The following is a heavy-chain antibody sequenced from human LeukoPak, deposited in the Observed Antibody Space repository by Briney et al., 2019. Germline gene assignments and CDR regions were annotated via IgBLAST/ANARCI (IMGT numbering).Heavy chain of an antibody. Sequence: SQTLSLTCAVYGGSFSGYYWSWIRQPPGKGLEWIGYIYYSGSTNYNPSLKSRVTISVDTSKNQFSLKLSSVTAADTAVYYCARATGGYSSSWYRDAFDIWGQGTMVTVSS. CDR2: IYYSGST. V-gene: IGHV4-59*01. CDR3: ARATGGYSSSWYRDAFDI. D-gene: IGHD6-13*01. J-gene: IGHJ3*02. CDR1: GGSFSGYY.